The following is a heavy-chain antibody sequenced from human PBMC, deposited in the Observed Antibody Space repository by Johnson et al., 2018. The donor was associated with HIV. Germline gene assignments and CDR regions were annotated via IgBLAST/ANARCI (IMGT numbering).Heavy chain of an antibody. CDR1: GFTFSSYA. CDR3: ARSQPEGYSSSSDAFDI. D-gene: IGHD6-6*01. V-gene: IGHV3-30*14. CDR2: IRYDGGTK. Sequence: HVQLVESGGGVVQPGRSLRLSCAASGFTFSSYAMHWVRQAPGKGLEWVAFIRYDGGTKYYADSVKGRFTISRDNSKNTLYLQMTSLRAEETAVYYCARSQPEGYSSSSDAFDIWGQGTMVTVSP. J-gene: IGHJ3*02.